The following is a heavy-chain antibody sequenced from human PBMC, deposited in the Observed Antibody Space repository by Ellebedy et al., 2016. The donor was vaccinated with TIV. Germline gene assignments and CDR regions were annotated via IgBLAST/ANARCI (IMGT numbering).Heavy chain of an antibody. D-gene: IGHD3-3*01. V-gene: IGHV3-30*03. CDR1: GFTFSSYG. Sequence: GESLKISXAASGFTFSSYGMHWVRQAPGKGLEWVAVISYDGSNKYYADSVKGRFTISRDNSKNTLYLQMFSLRAEDTAVYYCARRASGFYRGQFDYWGQGTLVTVSS. CDR2: ISYDGSNK. CDR3: ARRASGFYRGQFDY. J-gene: IGHJ4*02.